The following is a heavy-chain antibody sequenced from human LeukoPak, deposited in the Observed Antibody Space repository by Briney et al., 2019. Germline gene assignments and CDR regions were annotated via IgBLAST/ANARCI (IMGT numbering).Heavy chain of an antibody. CDR3: AKSGGTSSSGLGY. J-gene: IGHJ4*02. Sequence: TGGSLRLSCAASGFTFSRYGMHWVRQASGKGLEWVAVISYDGSNKYYADSVKGRFTISRDNSKNTLYLQMNSLRAEDTAVYYCAKSGGTSSSGLGYWGQGTLVTVSS. CDR1: GFTFSRYG. CDR2: ISYDGSNK. V-gene: IGHV3-30*18. D-gene: IGHD6-19*01.